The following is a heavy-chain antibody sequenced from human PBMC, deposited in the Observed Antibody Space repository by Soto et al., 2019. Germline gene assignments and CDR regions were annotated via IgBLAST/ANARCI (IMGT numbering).Heavy chain of an antibody. CDR2: IIPIFGTA. CDR3: ARDRDGDPLPDAFDI. V-gene: IGHV1-69*12. D-gene: IGHD4-17*01. CDR1: GGTFSSYA. Sequence: QVQLVQSGAEVKKPGSSVKVSCKASGGTFSSYAISWVRQAPGQGLEWMGGIIPIFGTANYAQKFQGRVTIXXDXAXXTAYMALSSLRSEDTAVYYCARDRDGDPLPDAFDIWGQGTMVTVSS. J-gene: IGHJ3*02.